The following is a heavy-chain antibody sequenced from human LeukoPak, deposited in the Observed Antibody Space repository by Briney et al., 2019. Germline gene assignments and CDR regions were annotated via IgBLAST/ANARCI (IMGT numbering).Heavy chain of an antibody. CDR3: ARDRGERGSSWSLPAHGFDI. Sequence: SXKVSCKASGGTFSSYAINWVRQAPGQGLEWMGRIVPIFGTTNYAQKFQGRVTITTDESTSTAYMELSSLRSEDTAVYYCARDRGERGSSWSLPAHGFDIWGQGTMVTVSS. V-gene: IGHV1-69*05. CDR2: IVPIFGTT. J-gene: IGHJ3*02. D-gene: IGHD6-13*01. CDR1: GGTFSSYA.